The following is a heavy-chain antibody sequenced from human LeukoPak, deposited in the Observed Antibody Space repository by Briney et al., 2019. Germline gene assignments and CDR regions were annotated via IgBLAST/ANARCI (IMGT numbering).Heavy chain of an antibody. D-gene: IGHD2-15*01. CDR1: GYTFTSYG. CDR2: ISAYNGNT. J-gene: IGHJ4*02. Sequence: ASVKVSCKASGYTFTSYGISWVRQAPGRGLEWMGWISAYNGNTNYAQKLQGRVTMTTDTSTSTAYMELRSLRSDDTAVYYCAREGCSGGSCSPLDYWGQGTLVTVSS. V-gene: IGHV1-18*01. CDR3: AREGCSGGSCSPLDY.